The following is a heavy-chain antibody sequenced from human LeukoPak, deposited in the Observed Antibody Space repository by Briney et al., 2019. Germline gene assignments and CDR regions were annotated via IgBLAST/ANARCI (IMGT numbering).Heavy chain of an antibody. CDR1: GFSFGDYV. J-gene: IGHJ4*02. Sequence: GGSLRLSCTGSGFSFGDYVVSWFRQAPGKGLEWVGFIRSKGYGETTEYAASVKYRFTISRDNSKSIAYLQMNSLKIEDTAVYYCTRRMTFDYWGQGTQVTVSS. D-gene: IGHD2/OR15-2a*01. CDR3: TRRMTFDY. V-gene: IGHV3-49*03. CDR2: IRSKGYGETT.